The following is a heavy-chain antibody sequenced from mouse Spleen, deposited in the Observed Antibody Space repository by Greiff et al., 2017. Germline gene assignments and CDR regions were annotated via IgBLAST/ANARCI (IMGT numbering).Heavy chain of an antibody. D-gene: IGHD1-1*01. CDR3: TRSRNITTVVATDYFDY. CDR2: IDPETGGT. J-gene: IGHJ2*01. Sequence: QVQLKQSGAELVRPGASVTLSCKASGYTFTDYEMHWVKQTPVHGLEWIGAIDPETGGTAYNQKFKGKAILTADKSSSTAYMELRSLTSEDSAVYYCTRSRNITTVVATDYFDYWGQGTTLTVSS. CDR1: GYTFTDYE. V-gene: IGHV1-15*01.